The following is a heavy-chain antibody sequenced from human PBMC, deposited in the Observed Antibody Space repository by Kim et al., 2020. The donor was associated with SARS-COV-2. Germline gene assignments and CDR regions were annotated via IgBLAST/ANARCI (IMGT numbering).Heavy chain of an antibody. CDR3: SKVHIGTAGRGFDI. V-gene: IGHV1-2*02. J-gene: IGHJ3*02. CDR2: ISPRNGDI. CDR1: GYTFTDHY. D-gene: IGHD6-13*01. Sequence: ASVKVSCKASGYTFTDHYIHWVRQAPGQGLEWMGWISPRNGDINYAQKFQGRVSMTRDTSISTAYMELNRLRSDDTAIYYFSKVHIGTAGRGFDIWGQGTRDTVSS.